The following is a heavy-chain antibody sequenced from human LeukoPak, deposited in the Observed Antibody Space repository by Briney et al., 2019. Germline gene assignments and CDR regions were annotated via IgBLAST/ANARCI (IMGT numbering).Heavy chain of an antibody. CDR2: INAGNGNT. CDR3: ARGYCSSTSCYEIDV. J-gene: IGHJ6*04. CDR1: GYTFTSYA. V-gene: IGHV1-3*01. D-gene: IGHD2-2*01. Sequence: ASVKVSCKASGYTFTSYAMHWVRQAPGQRLEWMGWINAGNGNTKYSQKFQGRVTITRDTSASTAYMELSSLRSEDTAVYYCARGYCSSTSCYEIDVWGKGTTVTVSS.